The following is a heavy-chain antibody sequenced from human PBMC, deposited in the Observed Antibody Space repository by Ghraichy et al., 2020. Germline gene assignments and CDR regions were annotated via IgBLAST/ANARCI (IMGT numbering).Heavy chain of an antibody. Sequence: VALISYDGSSKYYADYVKGRFTISRDNSKDTVSLQMNSLTVEDTAVYYCAKVGSGLTGYFDFWGYGTL. CDR3: AKVGSGLTGYFDF. J-gene: IGHJ4*01. D-gene: IGHD2-15*01. V-gene: IGHV3-30*01. CDR2: ISYDGSSK.